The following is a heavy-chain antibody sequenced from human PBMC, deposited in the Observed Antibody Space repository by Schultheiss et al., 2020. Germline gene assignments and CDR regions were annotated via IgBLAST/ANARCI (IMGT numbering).Heavy chain of an antibody. CDR1: GFTFSSYG. V-gene: IGHV3-30*03. CDR3: AIGYSGYDVPRFDY. CDR2: ISFDGSNK. Sequence: GGSLRLSCAASGFTFSSYGMHWVRQAPGKGLEWVAVISFDGSNKYYADSVKGRFTISRDNSKNTLYLQMNSLRAEDTAVYYCAIGYSGYDVPRFDYWGQGTLVTVSS. D-gene: IGHD5-12*01. J-gene: IGHJ4*02.